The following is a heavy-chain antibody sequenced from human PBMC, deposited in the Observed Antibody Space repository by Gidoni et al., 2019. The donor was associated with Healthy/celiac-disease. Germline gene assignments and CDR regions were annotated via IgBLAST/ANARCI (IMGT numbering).Heavy chain of an antibody. CDR2: IYYSGST. J-gene: IGHJ2*01. CDR1: GGSISSSSYY. CDR3: ARNRQSLYGDPYWYFDL. D-gene: IGHD4-17*01. Sequence: QLQLQESGPGLVKPSETLSLTCTVPGGSISSSSYYWGWIRQPPGKGLEWIGGIYYSGSTYYNPSLKSRVTISVDTSKNQFSLKLSSVTAADTAVYYCARNRQSLYGDPYWYFDLWGRGTLVTVSS. V-gene: IGHV4-39*07.